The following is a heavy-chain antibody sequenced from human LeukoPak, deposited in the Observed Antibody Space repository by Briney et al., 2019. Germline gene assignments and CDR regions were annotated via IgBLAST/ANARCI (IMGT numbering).Heavy chain of an antibody. CDR3: ARGRGNEYGDYDY. CDR1: GGSMNNYY. Sequence: SETLSLTCTVSGGSMNNYYWSWIRQTPGKGLEWIGYIYYSGSTNYNPSLQGRVTLSVDTSKNQFSLKMTSVTAADTAVYYCARGRGNEYGDYDYWGQGTLVTVSS. V-gene: IGHV4-59*01. D-gene: IGHD4-17*01. CDR2: IYYSGST. J-gene: IGHJ4*02.